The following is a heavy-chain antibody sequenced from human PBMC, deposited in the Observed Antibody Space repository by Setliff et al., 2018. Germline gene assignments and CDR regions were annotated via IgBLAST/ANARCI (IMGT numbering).Heavy chain of an antibody. Sequence: SETLSLTCTVSGGSISSGTYYWSWIRQPAGKGLEWIGRLHTSGSIDYNPSLKSRVTISVDTSTNQFSLKLRSVTAADTAVYYCARGRMRGSCSGPSCTYDPFDIWGQGTPVTVSS. D-gene: IGHD2-2*01. CDR1: GGSISSGTYY. CDR2: LHTSGSI. V-gene: IGHV4-61*02. J-gene: IGHJ3*02. CDR3: ARGRMRGSCSGPSCTYDPFDI.